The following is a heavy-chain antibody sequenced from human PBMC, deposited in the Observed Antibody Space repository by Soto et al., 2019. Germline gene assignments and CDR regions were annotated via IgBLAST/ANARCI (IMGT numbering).Heavy chain of an antibody. CDR3: ARAPTTEVIIPERIYYYYYGMDV. CDR1: GGSISSYY. D-gene: IGHD3-3*01. Sequence: SETLSLTCTVSGGSISSYYWSWIRQPPGKGLEWIGYIYYSGSTNYNPSLKSRVTISVDTSKNQFSLKLSSVTAADTAVYYCARAPTTEVIIPERIYYYYYGMDVWGQGTTVTVSS. V-gene: IGHV4-59*12. CDR2: IYYSGST. J-gene: IGHJ6*02.